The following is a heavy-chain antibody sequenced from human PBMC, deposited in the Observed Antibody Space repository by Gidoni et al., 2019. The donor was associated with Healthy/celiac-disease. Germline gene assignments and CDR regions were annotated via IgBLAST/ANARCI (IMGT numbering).Heavy chain of an antibody. CDR2: IYYSGST. CDR3: ASRTGSSWYSGVAFDI. CDR1: GGSISSYY. D-gene: IGHD6-13*01. J-gene: IGHJ3*02. Sequence: QVQLPESGPGLVKPSETLSLTCTVSGGSISSYYWSWIRQPPGKGLEWIGYIYYSGSTNYNPSLKSRVTISVDTSKNQFSLKLSSVTAADTAVYYCASRTGSSWYSGVAFDIWGQGTMVTVSS. V-gene: IGHV4-59*01.